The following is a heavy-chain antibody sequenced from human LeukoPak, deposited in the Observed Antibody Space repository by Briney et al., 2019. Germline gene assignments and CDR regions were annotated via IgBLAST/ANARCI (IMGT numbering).Heavy chain of an antibody. CDR1: GFTVSSNY. CDR3: AKGYSGYDCFDY. J-gene: IGHJ4*02. Sequence: PGGSLRLSCAASGFTVSSNYMSWVRQAPGKGLEWVSFIYSDGTTYYADSVKGRFTISRHNSKNTLYLQMNSLRAEDTAVYYCAKGYSGYDCFDYWGQGTLVTVSS. D-gene: IGHD5-12*01. CDR2: IYSDGTT. V-gene: IGHV3-53*01.